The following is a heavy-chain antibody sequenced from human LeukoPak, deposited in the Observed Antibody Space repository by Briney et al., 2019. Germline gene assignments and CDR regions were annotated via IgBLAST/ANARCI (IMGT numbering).Heavy chain of an antibody. Sequence: GGSLRLSCAGSGFIFNNYAMHWVRQPPGKGLEWVSGINWNSGSIDYADSVKGRFTISRDNAKNSLYLQMNSLRVEDTAFYYCAKDNRRHYTSGPNPDSLHWGQGALVTVFS. CDR2: INWNSGSI. D-gene: IGHD6-19*01. CDR3: AKDNRRHYTSGPNPDSLH. V-gene: IGHV3-9*01. J-gene: IGHJ4*02. CDR1: GFIFNNYA.